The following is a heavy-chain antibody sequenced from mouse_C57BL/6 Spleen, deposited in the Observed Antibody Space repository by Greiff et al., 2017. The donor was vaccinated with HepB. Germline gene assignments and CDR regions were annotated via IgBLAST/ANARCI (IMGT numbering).Heavy chain of an antibody. CDR2: IDPSDSYT. D-gene: IGHD1-1*01. J-gene: IGHJ2*01. Sequence: QVQLKEPGAELVKPGASVKLSCKASGYTFTSYWMQWVKQRPGQGLEWIGEIDPSDSYTNYNQKFKGKATLTVDTSSSTAYMQLSSLTSEDSAVYYCARLDYYGSSYGYYFDYWGQGTTLTVSS. CDR1: GYTFTSYW. V-gene: IGHV1-50*01. CDR3: ARLDYYGSSYGYYFDY.